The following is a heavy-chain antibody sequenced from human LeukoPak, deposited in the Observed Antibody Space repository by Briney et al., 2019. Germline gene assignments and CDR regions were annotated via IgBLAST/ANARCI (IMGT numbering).Heavy chain of an antibody. D-gene: IGHD2-15*01. Sequence: PSETLSLTCAVYGGSFSGYYWSWIRQPPGKGLEWIGEINHSGSTNYNPSLKSRVTISVDTSKSQFSLKLSSVTAADTAVYYCARRLLVGAATFDYWGQGTLVTASS. V-gene: IGHV4-34*01. J-gene: IGHJ4*02. CDR1: GGSFSGYY. CDR3: ARRLLVGAATFDY. CDR2: INHSGST.